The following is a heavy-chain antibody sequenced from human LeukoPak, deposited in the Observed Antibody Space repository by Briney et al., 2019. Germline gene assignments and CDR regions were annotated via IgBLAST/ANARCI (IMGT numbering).Heavy chain of an antibody. Sequence: SETLSLTCAVSGASITSCYWSWVRQSAGKGLEWIGRLYATGTTNYNPSLKSRVTMSGDSSKNQLSLTLTSVTTADTAVYYCVRDGANWEEPNDAFDTWGQGTLLTVSS. CDR3: VRDGANWEEPNDAFDT. J-gene: IGHJ3*02. CDR1: GASITSCY. D-gene: IGHD1-26*01. CDR2: LYATGTT. V-gene: IGHV4-4*07.